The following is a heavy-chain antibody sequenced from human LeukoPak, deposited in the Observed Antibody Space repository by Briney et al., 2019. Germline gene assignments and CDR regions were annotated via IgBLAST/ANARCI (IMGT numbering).Heavy chain of an antibody. Sequence: SETLSLTCTVSGGSISSSSYYWGWIRQPPGKGLEWIGYIYYSGSTNYNPSLKSRVTISVDTSKNQFSLKLSSVTAADTAVYYCARTLRTQAFDYWGQGTLVTVSS. CDR2: IYYSGST. J-gene: IGHJ4*02. D-gene: IGHD1-14*01. CDR3: ARTLRTQAFDY. V-gene: IGHV4-61*05. CDR1: GGSISSSSYY.